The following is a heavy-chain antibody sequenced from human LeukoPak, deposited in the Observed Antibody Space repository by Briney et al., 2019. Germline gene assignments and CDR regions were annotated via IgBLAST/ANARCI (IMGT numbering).Heavy chain of an antibody. Sequence: SETLSLTCTVSGGSISRYYWSWIRQPPGKGLEWIGYIYYSGSTNYNPSLKSRVTISVDTSKNQFSLKLSSVTAADTAVYYCASQGGYSYGLFDYWGQGTLVTVSS. D-gene: IGHD5-18*01. V-gene: IGHV4-59*08. CDR1: GGSISRYY. CDR3: ASQGGYSYGLFDY. J-gene: IGHJ4*02. CDR2: IYYSGST.